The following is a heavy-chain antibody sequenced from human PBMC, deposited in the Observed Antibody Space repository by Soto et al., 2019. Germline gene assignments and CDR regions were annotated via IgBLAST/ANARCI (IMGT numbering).Heavy chain of an antibody. J-gene: IGHJ4*02. CDR2: ITDTGGDS. D-gene: IGHD3-10*01. CDR3: ARASGARYPGSRVFDS. Sequence: GGSLRVSCAASGFTFSSNAMNWVRQAPGKGLEWVSVITDTGGDSLYADSVKGRFTISRDNSKNTLYLQMNSLRAEDTAIYYCARASGARYPGSRVFDSWGQGTPVPLSS. V-gene: IGHV3-23*01. CDR1: GFTFSSNA.